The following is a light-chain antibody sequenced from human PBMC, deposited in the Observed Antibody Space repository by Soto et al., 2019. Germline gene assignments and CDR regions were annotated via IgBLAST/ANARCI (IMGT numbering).Light chain of an antibody. CDR2: EAI. Sequence: QSALTQPASVSGSPGQSITISCTGTSSDIGSYDLVSWYQQHPGTAPKLIIYEAIKRPSGVPDRFSGSKSGNTASLTVSGLQAEDEADYYCCSYAGSNNYVFGTGTKVTVL. CDR3: CSYAGSNNYV. V-gene: IGLV2-23*01. J-gene: IGLJ1*01. CDR1: SSDIGSYDL.